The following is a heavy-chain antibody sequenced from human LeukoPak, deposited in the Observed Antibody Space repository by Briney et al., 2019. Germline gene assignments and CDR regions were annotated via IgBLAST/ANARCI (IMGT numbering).Heavy chain of an antibody. CDR2: IYHSGST. CDR3: ARATGYSRGWTYYYYYYYMDV. Sequence: PSETLSLTCTVSGYSISSGYYWGWIRQPPGKGLEWIGSIYHSGSTYYNPSLKSRVTISVDTSKNQFSLKLSSVTAADTAVYYCARATGYSRGWTYYYYYYYMDVWGKGTTVTVSS. J-gene: IGHJ6*03. D-gene: IGHD6-19*01. CDR1: GYSISSGYY. V-gene: IGHV4-38-2*02.